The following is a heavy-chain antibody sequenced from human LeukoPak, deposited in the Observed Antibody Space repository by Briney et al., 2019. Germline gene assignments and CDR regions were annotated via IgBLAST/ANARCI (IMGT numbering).Heavy chain of an antibody. CDR1: GFTSDDYA. CDR3: AKWPRPGAGYRMDV. CDR2: ISGDGGST. D-gene: IGHD3-9*01. Sequence: GGSLRLSCAASGFTSDDYAMHWVRQAPGKGLEWVSLISGDGGSTYYADSVKGRFTISRDNSKNSLYLQMNSLRTEDTALYYCAKWPRPGAGYRMDVWGQGTTVTVSS. J-gene: IGHJ6*02. V-gene: IGHV3-43*02.